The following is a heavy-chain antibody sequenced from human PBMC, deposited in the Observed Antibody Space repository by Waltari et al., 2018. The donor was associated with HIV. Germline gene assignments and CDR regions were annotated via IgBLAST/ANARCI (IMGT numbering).Heavy chain of an antibody. Sequence: QLQLQESGPGLVKPSETLSLTCTVSGGSISSSSYYWGWIRQPPGKGLEWIGSIYYSGSTYYNPSLKSRVTISLDTSKNQFSLKLSSVTAADTAVYYCARQQYCSGGSCPYNWFDPWGQGTLVTVSS. CDR2: IYYSGST. J-gene: IGHJ5*02. CDR1: GGSISSSSYY. D-gene: IGHD2-15*01. CDR3: ARQQYCSGGSCPYNWFDP. V-gene: IGHV4-39*01.